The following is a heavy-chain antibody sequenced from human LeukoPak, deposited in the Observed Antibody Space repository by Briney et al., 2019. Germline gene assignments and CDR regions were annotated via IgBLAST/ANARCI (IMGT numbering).Heavy chain of an antibody. CDR1: GYTFTGYY. V-gene: IGHV1-2*02. D-gene: IGHD3-10*01. J-gene: IGHJ5*02. Sequence: GASVKLSCKASGYTFTGYYMHWVRQAPGQGLEWMGWINPNSGGTNYAQNFQGRVTMTRDTSISTAYMELSRLRSDDTAVYYCARDERSGRSNNWSAAWGQGTLVTVSS. CDR2: INPNSGGT. CDR3: ARDERSGRSNNWSAA.